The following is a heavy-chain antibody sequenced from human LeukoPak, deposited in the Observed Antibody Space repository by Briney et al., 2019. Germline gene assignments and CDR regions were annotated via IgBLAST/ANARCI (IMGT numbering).Heavy chain of an antibody. CDR3: ANIAVAGKGHYYYYYYMDV. J-gene: IGHJ6*03. CDR2: IKQDGSEK. CDR1: GSTFSSYG. Sequence: GGSLRLSCAASGSTFSSYGMHWVRQAPGKGLEWVANIKQDGSEKYYVDSVKGRFTISRDNAKNSLYLQMNSLRAEDTAVYYCANIAVAGKGHYYYYYYMDVWGKGTTVTVSS. D-gene: IGHD6-19*01. V-gene: IGHV3-7*01.